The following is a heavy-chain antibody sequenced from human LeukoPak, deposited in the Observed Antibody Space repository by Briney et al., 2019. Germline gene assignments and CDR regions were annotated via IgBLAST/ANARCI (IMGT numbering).Heavy chain of an antibody. V-gene: IGHV3-48*01. CDR1: GFTFSSYS. CDR2: ISSSSSTI. Sequence: GGSLRLSCAASGFTFSSYSMNWVRQAPGKGLEWVSYISSSSSTIHYADSVKGRFTISRDNSKNTLYLQMNSLRAEDTAVYYCAKDYSSSSVSYFDYWGQGTLVTVSS. J-gene: IGHJ4*02. D-gene: IGHD6-6*01. CDR3: AKDYSSSSVSYFDY.